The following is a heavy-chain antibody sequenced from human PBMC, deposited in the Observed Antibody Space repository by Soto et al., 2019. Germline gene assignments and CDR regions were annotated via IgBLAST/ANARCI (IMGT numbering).Heavy chain of an antibody. CDR3: ARGTGAYYDFWSGYPHTFDY. CDR2: IYYSGST. J-gene: IGHJ4*02. Sequence: SETLSLTSTVSGGSLSSGGYYWRWIRQHPGKGLEWIGYIYYSGSTNYNPSLKSRVTISVDTSKNQFSLKLSSVTAADTAVYYCARGTGAYYDFWSGYPHTFDYWGQGTLVTVSS. D-gene: IGHD3-3*01. V-gene: IGHV4-61*08. CDR1: GGSLSSGGYY.